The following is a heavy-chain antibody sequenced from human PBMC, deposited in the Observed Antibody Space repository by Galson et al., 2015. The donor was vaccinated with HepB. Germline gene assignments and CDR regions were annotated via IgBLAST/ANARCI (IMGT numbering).Heavy chain of an antibody. V-gene: IGHV3-49*04. Sequence: SLRLSCAASGFTFGDYAMSWVRQAPGKGLEWVGFIRSKAYGGTTEYAASVKGRFTISRDDSKSIAHPQMNSLKTEDTAVYYCTRATYYYGSGSYYYYYGMDVWGQGTTVTVSS. CDR2: IRSKAYGGTT. D-gene: IGHD3-10*01. J-gene: IGHJ6*02. CDR1: GFTFGDYA. CDR3: TRATYYYGSGSYYYYYGMDV.